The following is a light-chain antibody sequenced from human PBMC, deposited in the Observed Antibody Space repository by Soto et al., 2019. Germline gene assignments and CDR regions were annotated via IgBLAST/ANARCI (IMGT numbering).Light chain of an antibody. Sequence: DILLTQSPATLSLSPGERATLTCSASESVSSYLAWYQQKPGQAPRLLIYDASNRDTGFPARFSGSGSGTDFTLTISSLEPEDFAVYYCQQHSNWPRTFGQGTKVDI. CDR3: QQHSNWPRT. CDR2: DAS. J-gene: IGKJ1*01. V-gene: IGKV3-11*01. CDR1: ESVSSY.